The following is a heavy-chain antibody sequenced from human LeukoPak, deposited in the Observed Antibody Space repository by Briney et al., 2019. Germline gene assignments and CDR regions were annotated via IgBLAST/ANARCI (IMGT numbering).Heavy chain of an antibody. CDR2: INPSGGST. J-gene: IGHJ5*02. V-gene: IGHV1-46*01. CDR1: GYTFTSYY. CDR3: ARQVAGTMFDP. D-gene: IGHD6-19*01. Sequence: ASVKVSCKASGYTFTSYYMHWVRQAPGQGLEWMGIINPSGGSTSYAQKFQGRVTMTTDTSTSTAYMELRSLRSDDTAVYYCARQVAGTMFDPWGQGTLVTVSS.